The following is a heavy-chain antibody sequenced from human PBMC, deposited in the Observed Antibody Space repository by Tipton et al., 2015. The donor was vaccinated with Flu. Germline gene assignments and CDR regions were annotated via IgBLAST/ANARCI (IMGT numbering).Heavy chain of an antibody. J-gene: IGHJ4*02. V-gene: IGHV3-48*03. CDR1: GFTFSSYE. D-gene: IGHD5/OR15-5a*01. Sequence: SLRLSCVASGFTFSSYEMNWVRQAPGKGLEWVSYITPSGVNKYYADSVRGRFTVSRDNSKNMLYLRMNSLSAEDTAIYYCAKVIPEKVSGLDYWGQGTLVTVSS. CDR2: ITPSGVNK. CDR3: AKVIPEKVSGLDY.